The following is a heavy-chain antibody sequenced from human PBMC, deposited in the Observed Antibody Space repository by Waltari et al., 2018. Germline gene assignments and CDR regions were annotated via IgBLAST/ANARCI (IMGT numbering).Heavy chain of an antibody. V-gene: IGHV3-74*01. CDR2: IKSDGRGT. CDR1: GFTFSRYW. Sequence: EVQLVESGGGLVQPGGSLRLSCAASGFTFSRYWMHWVRQAPGKGLVGVSRIKSDGRGTIYADSGKGRFTISRDNAKNTLYLQLNSLRVEDTAVYYCAREPSPDSSGYFYYYMDVWGKGTTVTVSS. CDR3: AREPSPDSSGYFYYYMDV. J-gene: IGHJ6*03. D-gene: IGHD3-22*01.